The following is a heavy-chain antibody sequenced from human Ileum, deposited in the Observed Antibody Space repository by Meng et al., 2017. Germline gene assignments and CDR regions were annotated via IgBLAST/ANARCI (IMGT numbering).Heavy chain of an antibody. D-gene: IGHD6-19*01. Sequence: GGSLRLSCVASGFRLRDHEMTWVRQAPGRGLEWISYITAAGTVMYYADSVRGRFTISRDNAKNSLYLQMNSLRAEDTAIYYCSRGPFTTGWAYNWYDPWGQGTLVTVSS. CDR3: SRGPFTTGWAYNWYDP. CDR1: GFRLRDHE. V-gene: IGHV3-48*03. CDR2: ITAAGTVM. J-gene: IGHJ5*02.